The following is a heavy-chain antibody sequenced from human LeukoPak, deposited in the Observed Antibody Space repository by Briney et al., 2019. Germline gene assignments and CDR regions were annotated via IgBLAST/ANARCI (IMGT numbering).Heavy chain of an antibody. D-gene: IGHD5-12*01. Sequence: SETLSLTCAVYGWCFSGYYWSWNRQPPGKGLEWIGEINHSVSTNYNPSLKSRVTISVDTSKNQFSLKLSSVTAADTAVYYCARGPYSGYDYTAHYYYYYGMDVWGQGTTVTVSS. CDR1: GWCFSGYY. CDR2: INHSVST. V-gene: IGHV4-34*01. CDR3: ARGPYSGYDYTAHYYYYYGMDV. J-gene: IGHJ6*02.